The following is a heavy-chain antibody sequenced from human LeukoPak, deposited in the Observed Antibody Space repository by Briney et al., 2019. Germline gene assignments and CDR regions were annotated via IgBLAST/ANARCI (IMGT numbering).Heavy chain of an antibody. Sequence: SETLSLTCSVSGGSISSLYWSWIRQPPGKGLEWIEYIYYTGSTNYNPSLKSRVTMFVDMSKNQFSPRLSSVTAADTAVYYCARHRAYSSSSPFDYWGQGTLVTVSS. CDR1: GGSISSLY. CDR2: IYYTGST. J-gene: IGHJ4*02. CDR3: ARHRAYSSSSPFDY. D-gene: IGHD6-6*01. V-gene: IGHV4-59*08.